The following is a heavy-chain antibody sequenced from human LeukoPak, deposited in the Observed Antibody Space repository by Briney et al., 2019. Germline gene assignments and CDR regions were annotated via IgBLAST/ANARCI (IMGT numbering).Heavy chain of an antibody. CDR1: GGTFSSYA. CDR2: IIPIFGTA. D-gene: IGHD6-13*01. CDR3: ARDNGYSSSWSFDY. V-gene: IGHV1-69*01. J-gene: IGHJ4*02. Sequence: ASVTVSCKASGGTFSSYAISWVRQAPGQGLEWMGGIIPIFGTANYAQKFQGRVTITADESTSTAYMELSSLRSEDTAVYYCARDNGYSSSWSFDYWGQGTLVTVSS.